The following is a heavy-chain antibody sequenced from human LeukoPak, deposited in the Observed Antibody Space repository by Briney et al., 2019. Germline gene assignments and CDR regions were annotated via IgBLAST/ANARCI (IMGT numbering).Heavy chain of an antibody. CDR2: IDPSDSYT. J-gene: IGHJ6*02. CDR1: GYSFTSYW. CDR3: ARRSSSWYYYYYYGMDV. Sequence: RGESLKISCKGSGYSFTSYWISWVRQMPGKGLEWMGRIDPSDSYTNYSPSFQGHVTISADKSISTAYLQWSSLKASDTAMYYCARRSSSWYYYYYYGMDVWGQGTTVTVSS. V-gene: IGHV5-10-1*01. D-gene: IGHD6-13*01.